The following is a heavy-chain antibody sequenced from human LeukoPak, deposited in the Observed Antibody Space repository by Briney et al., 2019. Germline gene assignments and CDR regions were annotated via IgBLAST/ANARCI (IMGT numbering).Heavy chain of an antibody. J-gene: IGHJ4*02. Sequence: GASVKVSCKASGYTFTSYDINWVRQATGQGLEWMGWMNPNSGNTGYAQKFQGRVTMTRNTSISTAYMELSSLRSEDTAVYYCARISPQYYYDSSGYSDPFDYWGQGTLVTVSS. V-gene: IGHV1-8*01. CDR2: MNPNSGNT. CDR1: GYTFTSYD. CDR3: ARISPQYYYDSSGYSDPFDY. D-gene: IGHD3-22*01.